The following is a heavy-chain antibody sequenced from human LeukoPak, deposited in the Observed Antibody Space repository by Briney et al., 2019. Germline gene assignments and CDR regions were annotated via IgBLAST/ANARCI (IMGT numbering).Heavy chain of an antibody. Sequence: ASVKVSCKASGYTFTGYYMHWVRQAPGQGLEWMGGIIPIFGTTNYAQKLQGRVTITADESTSTAYMELSSLRSEDTAVYYCASRTYTYDSSGYYRRNYYFDYWGQGTLVTVSS. V-gene: IGHV1-69*13. CDR1: GYTFTGYY. CDR2: IIPIFGTT. CDR3: ASRTYTYDSSGYYRRNYYFDY. D-gene: IGHD3-22*01. J-gene: IGHJ4*02.